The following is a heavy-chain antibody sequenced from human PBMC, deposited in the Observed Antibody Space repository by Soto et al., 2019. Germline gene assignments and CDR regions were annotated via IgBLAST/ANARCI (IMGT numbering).Heavy chain of an antibody. V-gene: IGHV3-30-3*01. CDR3: ARDMVATLYYYYYGMDV. CDR2: ISYDGSNK. Sequence: PGGSLRLSCVASGFTFSSNAMHWVRQAPGKGLEWVAVISYDGSNKYYADSVKGRFTISRDNSRDTLSLQMNSLRAEDTAVYYCARDMVATLYYYYYGMDVWGQGTTVTVSS. D-gene: IGHD5-12*01. CDR1: GFTFSSNA. J-gene: IGHJ6*02.